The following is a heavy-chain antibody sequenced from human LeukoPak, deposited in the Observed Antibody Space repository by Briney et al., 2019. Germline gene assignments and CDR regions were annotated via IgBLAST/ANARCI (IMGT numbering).Heavy chain of an antibody. CDR2: INPNSGGT. V-gene: IGHV1-2*02. Sequence: ASVKVSCKASGYTFTGYYMHWVRQAPGQGLGWMGWINPNSGGTNYAQKFQGRVTMTRDTSISTAYMELSRLRSDDTAVYYCARDVYGSGSYFYWGQGTLVTVSS. D-gene: IGHD3-10*01. CDR1: GYTFTGYY. CDR3: ARDVYGSGSYFY. J-gene: IGHJ4*02.